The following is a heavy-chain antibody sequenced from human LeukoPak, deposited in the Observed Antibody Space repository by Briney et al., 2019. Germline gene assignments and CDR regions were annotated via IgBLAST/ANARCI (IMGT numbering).Heavy chain of an antibody. J-gene: IGHJ6*04. CDR1: GGSFSGYY. D-gene: IGHD2-2*01. CDR2: INHSGST. Sequence: SETLSLTCAVYGGSFSGYYWSWIRQPPGKGLEWIGEINHSGSTNYNPSLKSRVTISVDTSKNQFSLKLSSVTAADTAVYYCARGRRSTTHYYYGMDVWGKGTRSPSPQ. V-gene: IGHV4-34*01. CDR3: ARGRRSTTHYYYGMDV.